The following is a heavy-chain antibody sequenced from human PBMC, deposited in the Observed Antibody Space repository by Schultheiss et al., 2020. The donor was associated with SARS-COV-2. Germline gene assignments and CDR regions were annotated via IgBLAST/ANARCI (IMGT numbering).Heavy chain of an antibody. D-gene: IGHD5-24*01. CDR1: GYSISSGYY. V-gene: IGHV4-38-2*02. CDR2: INHSGST. J-gene: IGHJ4*02. Sequence: SETLSLTCTVSGYSISSGYYWGWIRQSPGKGLEWIGEINHSGSTNYNPSLKSRVTISVDTSKNQFSLKLSSVTAADTAVYYCARDATLPGPNYFDYWGQGTLVTVSS. CDR3: ARDATLPGPNYFDY.